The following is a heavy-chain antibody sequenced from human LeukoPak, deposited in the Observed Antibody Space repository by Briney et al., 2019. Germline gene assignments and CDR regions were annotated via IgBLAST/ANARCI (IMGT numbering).Heavy chain of an antibody. D-gene: IGHD4-23*01. J-gene: IGHJ6*02. Sequence: GGSLRLSCAASGFTFSSYAMSWVRQAPGKGLEWVSAISGSGGSTYYADSVKGRFTISRDNSKNTLYLQMNSLRAEDTAVYYCTRAPNYGGNSGGMDVWGQGTTVTVSS. CDR1: GFTFSSYA. CDR3: TRAPNYGGNSGGMDV. V-gene: IGHV3-23*01. CDR2: ISGSGGST.